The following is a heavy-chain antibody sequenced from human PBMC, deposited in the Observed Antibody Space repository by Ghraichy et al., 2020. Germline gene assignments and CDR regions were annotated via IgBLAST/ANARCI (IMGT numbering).Heavy chain of an antibody. V-gene: IGHV3-23*01. Sequence: GGSLRLSCAASGFTSSSYAMSWVRQAPGKGLEWVSAISGSGGSTYYADSVKGRFTISRDNSKNTLYLQMNSLRAEDTAVYYCAKDYYDSSGYNTGFDPWGQGTLVTVSS. CDR2: ISGSGGST. CDR3: AKDYYDSSGYNTGFDP. J-gene: IGHJ5*02. D-gene: IGHD3-22*01. CDR1: GFTSSSYA.